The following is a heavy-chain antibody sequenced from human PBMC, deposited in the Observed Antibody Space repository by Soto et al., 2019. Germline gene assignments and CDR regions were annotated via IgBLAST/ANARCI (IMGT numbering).Heavy chain of an antibody. CDR3: DRAIAAGYNWFAP. V-gene: IGHV4-30-2*01. D-gene: IGHD6-13*01. Sequence: QLQLQESGSGLVKPSQTLSLTRAVSGGSISSGGYSWSWIRQPPGNVLEWIGYIYHSGSTYYNPSLKSQVTISVARSKTQFSLKLNSVTAAYTAVYYCDRAIAAGYNWFAPGGQGTLVTFSA. J-gene: IGHJ5*02. CDR1: GGSISSGGYS. CDR2: IYHSGST.